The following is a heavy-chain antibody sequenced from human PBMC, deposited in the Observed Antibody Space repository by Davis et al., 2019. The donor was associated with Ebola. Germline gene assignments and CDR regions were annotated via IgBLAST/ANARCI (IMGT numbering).Heavy chain of an antibody. CDR1: GDSISSQY. Sequence: PSETLSLTCTVSGDSISSQYWSWIRQPPGKGLEWIGYINYSGSTNYNPSLKSRVTISVDTSKNQFSLKLSSVTAADTAVYYCARDTRWDLYGSGSYYKTYYYYGLDVWGQGTTVTVSS. J-gene: IGHJ6*02. CDR3: ARDTRWDLYGSGSYYKTYYYYGLDV. V-gene: IGHV4-59*11. CDR2: INYSGST. D-gene: IGHD3-10*01.